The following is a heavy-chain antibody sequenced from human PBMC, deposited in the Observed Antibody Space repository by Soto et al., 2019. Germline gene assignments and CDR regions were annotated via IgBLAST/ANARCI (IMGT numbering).Heavy chain of an antibody. Sequence: SETLSLTCTVSGCSISSSSYYWGWIRQPPGKGLEWIGSIYYSGSTYYNPSLKSRVTISVDTSKNQFSLKLSSVTAADTAVYYCARRRAFGVLDWFDPWGQGTLVTVSS. D-gene: IGHD3-16*01. V-gene: IGHV4-39*01. CDR2: IYYSGST. CDR3: ARRRAFGVLDWFDP. J-gene: IGHJ5*02. CDR1: GCSISSSSYY.